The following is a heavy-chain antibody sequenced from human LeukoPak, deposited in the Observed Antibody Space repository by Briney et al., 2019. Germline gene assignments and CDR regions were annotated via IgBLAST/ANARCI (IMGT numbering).Heavy chain of an antibody. CDR3: ARDPGGYSCGLRFDP. CDR1: GGTFSSYA. J-gene: IGHJ5*02. Sequence: GASVKVSCKASGGTFSSYAISWVRQAPGQGLEWMGGIIPIFGTANYAQKFQGRVTITADESTSTAYMELSSLRSEDTAVYYCARDPGGYSCGLRFDPWGQGTLVTVSS. V-gene: IGHV1-69*13. CDR2: IIPIFGTA. D-gene: IGHD5-18*01.